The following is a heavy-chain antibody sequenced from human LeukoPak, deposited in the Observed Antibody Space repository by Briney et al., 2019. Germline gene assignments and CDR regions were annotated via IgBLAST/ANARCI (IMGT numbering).Heavy chain of an antibody. CDR1: GLTFSSHA. Sequence: GGSLRLPCAASGLTFSSHALNWVRQTPGKGLEWVSTNSGSGAHTYYAEAVRGRFTISRENSRNTLQLKMNSLRAGDTAVDHCAKGYSNGNGSRGEGTLV. V-gene: IGHV3-23*01. CDR3: AKGYSNGNGS. CDR2: NSGSGAHT. D-gene: IGHD6-19*01. J-gene: IGHJ4*02.